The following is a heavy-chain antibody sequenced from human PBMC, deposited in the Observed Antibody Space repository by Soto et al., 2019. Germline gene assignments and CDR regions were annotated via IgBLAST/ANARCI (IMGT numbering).Heavy chain of an antibody. CDR3: ARDYGDYGWFDP. D-gene: IGHD4-17*01. CDR2: ISSSSSYI. V-gene: IGHV3-21*01. Sequence: EVQLVESGGGLVKPGGSLRLSCAASGFTFSSYSMNWVRQAPGKGLEWVSSISSSSSYIYYADSVKGRFTISRDNAKNSLYLQMNSLRAEDTAVYYCARDYGDYGWFDPWGQGTLVTVSS. J-gene: IGHJ5*02. CDR1: GFTFSSYS.